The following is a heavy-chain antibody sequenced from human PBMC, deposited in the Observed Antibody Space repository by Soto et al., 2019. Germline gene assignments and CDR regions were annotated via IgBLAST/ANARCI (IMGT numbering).Heavy chain of an antibody. D-gene: IGHD2-21*01. Sequence: ASVKVSCKASGYTFTNYAIHWVRQAPGQRLERMGWLNPGNGNTKYPQKSQGRVTITRDTSASTAYMFLSSLRSEDTAVYYCGSDQGIPYWGGDCYSDWYFDLWGRGTLVTVSS. CDR2: LNPGNGNT. CDR1: GYTFTNYA. J-gene: IGHJ2*01. V-gene: IGHV1-3*01. CDR3: GSDQGIPYWGGDCYSDWYFDL.